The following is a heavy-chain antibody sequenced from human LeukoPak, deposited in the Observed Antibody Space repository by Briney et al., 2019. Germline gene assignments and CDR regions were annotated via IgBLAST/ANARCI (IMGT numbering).Heavy chain of an antibody. CDR3: ARRGGGRWFDP. V-gene: IGHV4-31*03. CDR2: IYYSGIT. J-gene: IGHJ5*02. Sequence: SETLSLTCTVSGVSISSGDYFWRWVRQHSGKSLEWIGYIYYSGITYYNPSLKSRVTISVDTSKNQFSLQLTSMTAAETAVYYCARRGGGRWFDPWGQGTLVTVSS. D-gene: IGHD3-16*01. CDR1: GVSISSGDYF.